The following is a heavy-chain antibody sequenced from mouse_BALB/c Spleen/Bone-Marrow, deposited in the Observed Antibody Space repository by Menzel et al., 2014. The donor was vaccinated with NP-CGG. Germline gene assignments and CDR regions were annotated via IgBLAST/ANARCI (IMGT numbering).Heavy chain of an antibody. V-gene: IGHV1-61*01. J-gene: IGHJ3*01. D-gene: IGHD2-4*01. Sequence: QVQLQQSGAELVRPGALVKLPCKASGYSFTNYWMNWMKQRPGQGLEWIGMIHPSDSETRLNQKFKDKATLTVDKSSSTAYMQLSSPTSEDSAVYYCARNDYDGSWFAFWGQGTLVTVSA. CDR3: ARNDYDGSWFAF. CDR2: IHPSDSET. CDR1: GYSFTNYW.